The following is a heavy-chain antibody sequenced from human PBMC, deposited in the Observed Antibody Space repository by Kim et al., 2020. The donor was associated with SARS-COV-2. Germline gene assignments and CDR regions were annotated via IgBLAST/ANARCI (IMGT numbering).Heavy chain of an antibody. J-gene: IGHJ4*02. D-gene: IGHD3-22*01. CDR3: ARVDSSGYYEYYFDY. Sequence: DSVKGRLTIARDNSKNPLYLKMNSLRAEDTAVYYCARVDSSGYYEYYFDYWGQGTLVTVSS. V-gene: IGHV3-53*01.